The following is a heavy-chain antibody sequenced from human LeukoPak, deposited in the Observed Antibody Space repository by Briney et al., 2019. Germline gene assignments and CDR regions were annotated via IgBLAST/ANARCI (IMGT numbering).Heavy chain of an antibody. CDR2: VKNKGDHGTI. J-gene: IGHJ4*02. Sequence: GRCLRLSCAVSGFTFTNVWMSWVRHAPEGVLEWVGRVKNKGDHGTIEYATPVKGRFTIARDDSKDTLYLQMNSLRTEDTGVNYCAKYYDFWSGTYPKNGFDYWGQGTLVAVSS. CDR1: GFTFTNVW. V-gene: IGHV3-15*01. D-gene: IGHD3-3*01. CDR3: AKYYDFWSGTYPKNGFDY.